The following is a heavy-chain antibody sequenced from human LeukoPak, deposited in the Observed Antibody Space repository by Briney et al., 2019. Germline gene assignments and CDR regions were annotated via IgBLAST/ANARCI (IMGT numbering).Heavy chain of an antibody. CDR2: IYHSGST. Sequence: SETLSLTCAVSGGSISSGGYSWSWIRQPPGKGLEWIGYIYHSGSTYYNPSLKSRVTISVDRSKNQFSLKLSSVTAADTAVYYCARDDVVRGVIANWGQGTLVTVSS. D-gene: IGHD3-10*01. CDR3: ARDDVVRGVIAN. CDR1: GGSISSGGYS. V-gene: IGHV4-30-2*01. J-gene: IGHJ4*02.